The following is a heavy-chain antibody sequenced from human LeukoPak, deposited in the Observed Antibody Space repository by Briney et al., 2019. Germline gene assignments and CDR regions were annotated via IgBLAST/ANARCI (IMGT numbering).Heavy chain of an antibody. CDR3: ARDLAFSNQWELPNDFDY. V-gene: IGHV3-21*01. D-gene: IGHD1-26*01. J-gene: IGHJ4*02. CDR2: ISSSSSFI. Sequence: GGSLRLSCAASGFTFSSDSMNWVRQAPGKGLEWVSSISSSSSFIYYADSLKGRFTISRDNAKNSLYPQMNSLRAEDTAVYYCARDLAFSNQWELPNDFDYWGQGTLVTVSS. CDR1: GFTFSSDS.